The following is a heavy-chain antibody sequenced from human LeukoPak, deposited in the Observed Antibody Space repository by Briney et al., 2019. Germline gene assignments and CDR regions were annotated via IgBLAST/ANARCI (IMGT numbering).Heavy chain of an antibody. Sequence: ETLSLTCTVSGGSISSYYWSWIRQPPGKGLEWIGYIYYSGSTNYNPSLKSRVTISVDTSKNQFSLKLSSVTAADTAVYYCARDLGSYGPVDYWGQGTLVTVSS. D-gene: IGHD5-18*01. V-gene: IGHV4-59*01. J-gene: IGHJ4*02. CDR1: GGSISSYY. CDR2: IYYSGST. CDR3: ARDLGSYGPVDY.